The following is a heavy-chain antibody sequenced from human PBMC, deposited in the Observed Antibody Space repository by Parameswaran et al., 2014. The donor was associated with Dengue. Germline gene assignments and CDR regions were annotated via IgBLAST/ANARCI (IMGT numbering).Heavy chain of an antibody. Sequence: WIRQPPGKGLEWIGEINHSGSTNYNPSLKSRVTISVDTSKNQFSLKLSSVTAADTAVYYCARGYRTWGVDAFDIWGQGTMVTVSS. V-gene: IGHV4-34*01. D-gene: IGHD1-14*01. J-gene: IGHJ3*02. CDR2: INHSGST. CDR3: ARGYRTWGVDAFDI.